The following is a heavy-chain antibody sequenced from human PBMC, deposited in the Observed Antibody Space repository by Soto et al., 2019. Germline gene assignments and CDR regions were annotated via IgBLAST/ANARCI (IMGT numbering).Heavy chain of an antibody. J-gene: IGHJ4*02. CDR2: INQDGSER. CDR1: GLTFRNDW. Sequence: GALRLSCAGSGLTFRNDWLSWVRQAPGKGLEWVANINQDGSERYYVDSVRGRFTISRDNVENSLYLQLNSLRPEDTAVYYCAVYGYGGSAAAYCGQSTLVTLSS. CDR3: AVYGYGGSAAAY. D-gene: IGHD4-17*01. V-gene: IGHV3-7*03.